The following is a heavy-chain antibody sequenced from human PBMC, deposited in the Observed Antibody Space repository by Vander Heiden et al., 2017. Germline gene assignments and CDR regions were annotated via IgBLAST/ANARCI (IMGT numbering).Heavy chain of an antibody. Sequence: QVQLQESGPGLVKPSETLSLTCTVSGGSIRSYYWSWIRQPPGKGLEWIGYIYYSGSTNYNPSLKSRVTISVDTSKNQFSLKLSSVTAADTAVYYCARGDSSGYSANWGQGTLVTVSS. CDR3: ARGDSSGYSAN. CDR1: GGSIRSYY. D-gene: IGHD3-22*01. CDR2: IYYSGST. V-gene: IGHV4-59*01. J-gene: IGHJ4*02.